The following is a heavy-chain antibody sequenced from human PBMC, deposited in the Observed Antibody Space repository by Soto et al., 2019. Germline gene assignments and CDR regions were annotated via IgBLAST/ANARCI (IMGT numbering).Heavy chain of an antibody. CDR2: ISSSSSYI. V-gene: IGHV3-21*01. CDR3: AIQDYGDYVPLDY. J-gene: IGHJ4*02. Sequence: PGGSLRLSCAASGFTFSSYSMNWVRQAPGKGLEWVSSISSSSSYIYYADSVKGRFTISRDNAKNSLYLQMNSLRAEDTAVYYCAIQDYGDYVPLDYWGQGTLVTVSS. CDR1: GFTFSSYS. D-gene: IGHD4-17*01.